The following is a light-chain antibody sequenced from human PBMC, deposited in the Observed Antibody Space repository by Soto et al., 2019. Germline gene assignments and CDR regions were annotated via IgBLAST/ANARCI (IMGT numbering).Light chain of an antibody. V-gene: IGKV3-11*01. J-gene: IGKJ1*01. CDR3: QKRSNWPPTWT. CDR1: QSVDIN. CDR2: GAS. Sequence: EIVLTQSPATLSVSPGDRVTLSCRASQSVDINLAWYQQKAGQAPRLLVYGASTKATDMPARFSGSGSGTDFTLTISSLEPEDFAVYYCQKRSNWPPTWTFGQGTKVDIK.